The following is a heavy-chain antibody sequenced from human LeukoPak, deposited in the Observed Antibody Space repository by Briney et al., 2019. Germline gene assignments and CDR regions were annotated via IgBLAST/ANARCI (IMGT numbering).Heavy chain of an antibody. Sequence: GGSLRLSCAASGFTFSSYAMSWVRQAPAKGLEWVSAISGSGGSTYYADSVKGRFTISRDNSKNTLYLQMNSLRAEDTAVYYCAKLLYSSGWYYFDYWGQGTLVTVSS. J-gene: IGHJ4*02. CDR3: AKLLYSSGWYYFDY. CDR2: ISGSGGST. CDR1: GFTFSSYA. V-gene: IGHV3-23*01. D-gene: IGHD6-19*01.